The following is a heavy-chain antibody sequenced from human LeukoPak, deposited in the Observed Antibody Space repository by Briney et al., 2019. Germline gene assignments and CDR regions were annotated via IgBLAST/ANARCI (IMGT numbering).Heavy chain of an antibody. CDR1: GFTFSSYA. D-gene: IGHD1-26*01. Sequence: GGSLRLSCAASGFTFSSYAMSWVRQAPGKWREWVSAISGSGGSTYYADSVKGRFTISRDNSKNTLYLQMNSLRAEDTAVYYCAKGGLGVGARGQYFDYWGQGTLVTVSS. CDR2: ISGSGGST. J-gene: IGHJ4*02. CDR3: AKGGLGVGARGQYFDY. V-gene: IGHV3-23*01.